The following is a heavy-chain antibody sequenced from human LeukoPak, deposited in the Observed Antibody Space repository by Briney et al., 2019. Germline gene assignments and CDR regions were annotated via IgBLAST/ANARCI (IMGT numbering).Heavy chain of an antibody. J-gene: IGHJ4*02. V-gene: IGHV3-33*01. CDR1: GFTFSSYG. D-gene: IGHD3-10*01. CDR3: ARDKASGSPYYFDY. CDR2: IWYDGSNK. Sequence: PGGSLRLSCAASGFTFSSYGMHWVRQAPGKGLEWVAVIWYDGSNKYYADSVKGRFTISRDNSKNTLYLQMNSLRAEDTAVYYCARDKASGSPYYFDYWGRGTLVTVSS.